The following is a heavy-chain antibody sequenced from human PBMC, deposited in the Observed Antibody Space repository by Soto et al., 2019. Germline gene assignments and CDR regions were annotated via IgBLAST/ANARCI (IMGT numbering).Heavy chain of an antibody. CDR3: ARGVYVKHDAFDI. D-gene: IGHD3-10*02. J-gene: IGHJ3*02. CDR2: IIPIFGTA. CDR1: GGTFTSHA. V-gene: IGHV1-69*13. Sequence: SVKVSGKASGGTFTSHAISWVRQAPGQGLEGMGGIIPIFGTANYAQKFQGRVTITADESTSTAYMELSSLRSEDTAVYYCARGVYVKHDAFDICGQGTMVTGSS.